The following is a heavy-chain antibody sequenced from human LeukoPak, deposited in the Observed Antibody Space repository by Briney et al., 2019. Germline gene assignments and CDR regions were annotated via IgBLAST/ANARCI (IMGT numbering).Heavy chain of an antibody. J-gene: IGHJ3*02. CDR1: GYSISSGYY. CDR2: IYHSGST. Sequence: SETLSLTCTVSGYSISSGYYWGWIRQPPGKGLEWIGSIYHSGSTYYNPSLKSRVTISVDTSKNQFSLKLSSVTAADTAVYYCARTTYYDFWSGYANNDAFDIWGQGTMVTVSS. V-gene: IGHV4-38-2*02. D-gene: IGHD3-3*01. CDR3: ARTTYYDFWSGYANNDAFDI.